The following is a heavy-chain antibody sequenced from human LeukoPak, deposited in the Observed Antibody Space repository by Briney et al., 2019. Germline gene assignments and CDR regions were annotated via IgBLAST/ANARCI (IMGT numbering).Heavy chain of an antibody. Sequence: GGSLRLSCAASGFTFSSYSMNWVRQAPGKGLEWVSSISSSSSYIYYADSVKGRFTISRDNAKNSLYLQMNSLRAEDTAMYYCARGRYSGTTYYFDYWGQGTLVTVSS. V-gene: IGHV3-21*04. D-gene: IGHD5-12*01. CDR3: ARGRYSGTTYYFDY. CDR2: ISSSSSYI. CDR1: GFTFSSYS. J-gene: IGHJ4*02.